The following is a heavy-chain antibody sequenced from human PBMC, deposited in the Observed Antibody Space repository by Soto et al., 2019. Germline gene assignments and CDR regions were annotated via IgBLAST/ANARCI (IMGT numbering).Heavy chain of an antibody. Sequence: GGSLRLSCAASGFTVSSNYMSWVRQAPGKGLEWVSVIYSGGSTYYADSVKGRFTISRHNFKNTLYLQMNSLRAEDTAVYYCAREASNDYYYYYMTSGAKGPRSPSP. V-gene: IGHV3-53*04. CDR2: IYSGGST. J-gene: IGHJ6*03. CDR3: AREASNDYYYYYMTS. CDR1: GFTVSSNY.